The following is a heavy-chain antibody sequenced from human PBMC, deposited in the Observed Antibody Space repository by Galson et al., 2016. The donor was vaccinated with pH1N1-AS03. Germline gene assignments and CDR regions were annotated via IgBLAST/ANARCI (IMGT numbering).Heavy chain of an antibody. CDR3: AKDASLPSIYYPIFDT. J-gene: IGHJ4*02. D-gene: IGHD1-26*01. V-gene: IGHV1-69*04. Sequence: SVKVSCKGSGGSSSSQAVNWVRQAPGQGLEWVGRIIPNRGTATYGQKLQGRVTITADTSTETAHMELISLTSEDTAIYYCAKDASLPSIYYPIFDTWGQGTLVTVSS. CDR1: GGSSSSQA. CDR2: IIPNRGTA.